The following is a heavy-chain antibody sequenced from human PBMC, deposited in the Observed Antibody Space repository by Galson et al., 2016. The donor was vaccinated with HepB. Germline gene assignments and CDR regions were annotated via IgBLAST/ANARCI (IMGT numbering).Heavy chain of an antibody. V-gene: IGHV3-7*01. Sequence: SLRLSCAVSGFTFRSYWMSWVRQAPGRGLVWVANIKQDGSEKYYLDSVKGRFTISRDNAKNPLSLQMNSLRVEDTAVYYCARDSWDIVVVSPAMFTFDIWGQGTMVTVSS. CDR1: GFTFRSYW. CDR2: IKQDGSEK. J-gene: IGHJ3*02. D-gene: IGHD2-2*01. CDR3: ARDSWDIVVVSPAMFTFDI.